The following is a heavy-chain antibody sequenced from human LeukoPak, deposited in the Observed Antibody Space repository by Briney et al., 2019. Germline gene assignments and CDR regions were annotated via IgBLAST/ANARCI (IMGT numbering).Heavy chain of an antibody. CDR2: ISYDGSNK. V-gene: IGHV3-30-3*01. CDR1: GFTLSSYA. J-gene: IGHJ5*02. CDR3: ARVGHLLPETKWELPPDYSWFDP. D-gene: IGHD1-26*01. Sequence: GGSLRLSCAAPGFTLSSYAMTWVRQAPGKGLEWVAVISYDGSNKYYADSVKGRFTISRDNSKNTLYLQMNSLRAEDTAVYYCARVGHLLPETKWELPPDYSWFDPWGQGTLVTVSS.